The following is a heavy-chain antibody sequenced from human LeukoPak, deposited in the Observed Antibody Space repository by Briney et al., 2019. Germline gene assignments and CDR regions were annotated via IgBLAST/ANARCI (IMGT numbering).Heavy chain of an antibody. CDR2: IYPGDSDI. CDR1: GDTFTGYW. J-gene: IGHJ4*02. CDR3: ARMLLVRPIDY. V-gene: IGHV5-51*01. Sequence: GESLKISCKASGDTFTGYWVGWVRQMPGKGLEWMAIIYPGDSDIKYSPSFQGHVTISADKSISTAYLQWSSLKASDTAMYYCARMLLVRPIDYWGQGTLVTVSS. D-gene: IGHD6-6*01.